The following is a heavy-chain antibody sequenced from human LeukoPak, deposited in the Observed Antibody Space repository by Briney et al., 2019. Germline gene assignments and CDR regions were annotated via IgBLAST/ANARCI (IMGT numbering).Heavy chain of an antibody. Sequence: ISWXRQAPGQGXXWMGWISAYNGNTNYAQKLQGRVTMTTDTSTSTAYMELRSLRSDDTAVYYCARDSDNYYDSSSYPIFDYWGQGTLVTVSS. CDR2: ISAYNGNT. J-gene: IGHJ4*02. CDR3: ARDSDNYYDSSSYPIFDY. V-gene: IGHV1-18*01. D-gene: IGHD3-22*01.